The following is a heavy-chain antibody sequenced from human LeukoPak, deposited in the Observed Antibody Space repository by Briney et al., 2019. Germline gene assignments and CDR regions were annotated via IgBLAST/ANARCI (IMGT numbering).Heavy chain of an antibody. V-gene: IGHV3-23*01. J-gene: IGHJ4*02. D-gene: IGHD6-19*01. Sequence: GGSLRLSCAASGFTFSSYGMSWVRQAPGKGLEWVTTISGSGGSTYYADSVKGRFTISRDNSKNTLYLQMNSLRAEDTAVYYCAKDVIAVAVYYFDYWGQGTLVTVSS. CDR1: GFTFSSYG. CDR3: AKDVIAVAVYYFDY. CDR2: ISGSGGST.